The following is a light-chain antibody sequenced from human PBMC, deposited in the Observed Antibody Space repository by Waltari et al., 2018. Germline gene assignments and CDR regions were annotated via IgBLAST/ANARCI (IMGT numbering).Light chain of an antibody. V-gene: IGLV3-10*01. CDR1: ALPKKY. CDR2: EDR. CDR3: YSTDSTGNHGRV. J-gene: IGLJ2*01. Sequence: SYALPQPPSVSVSPGQQARITCSGDALPKKYSYCYQQRSGPAPVLVIFEDRKRPSGIPERFSGSSSGTMATLTISGAQVEDEADYYCYSTDSTGNHGRVFGGGTRLTVL.